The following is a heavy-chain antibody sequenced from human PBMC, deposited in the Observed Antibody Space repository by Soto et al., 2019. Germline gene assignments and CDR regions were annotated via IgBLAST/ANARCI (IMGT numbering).Heavy chain of an antibody. D-gene: IGHD1-26*01. CDR1: GGSISSYY. Sequence: SETLSLTCTVSGGSISSYYWSWIRQPPGKGLEWIGYIYYSGSTNYNPSLKSRVTISVDTSKNQFSLKLSSVTAADTAVYYCARESGSGSAYIRGFDYRGQGTLVTASS. CDR3: ARESGSGSAYIRGFDY. J-gene: IGHJ4*02. CDR2: IYYSGST. V-gene: IGHV4-59*01.